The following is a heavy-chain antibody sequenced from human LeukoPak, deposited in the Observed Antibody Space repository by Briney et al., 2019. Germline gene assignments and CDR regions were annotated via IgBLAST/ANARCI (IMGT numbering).Heavy chain of an antibody. D-gene: IGHD3-10*01. Sequence: SETLSLTCTVSGGSMRSHYWSWIRQPPGKGLEWIGSIYYSGSTYYNPSLKSRVTISVDTSKNQFSLKLSSVTAADTAVYYCARGSMVRGVIGFDYWGQGTLVTVSS. CDR3: ARGSMVRGVIGFDY. CDR2: IYYSGST. J-gene: IGHJ4*02. V-gene: IGHV4-39*01. CDR1: GGSMRSHY.